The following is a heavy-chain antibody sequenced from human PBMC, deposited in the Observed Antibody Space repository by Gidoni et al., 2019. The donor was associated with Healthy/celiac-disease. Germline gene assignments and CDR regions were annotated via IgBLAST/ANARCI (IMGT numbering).Heavy chain of an antibody. CDR3: ATVTIFGVDAKDY. CDR2: ISSSSSYI. J-gene: IGHJ4*02. D-gene: IGHD3-3*01. Sequence: EVQLVESGGGLVKPGRSLSLSCAASGFTFSSYSMNWVRQAPGKGLEWVSSISSSSSYIYYADSVKGRFTISRDNAKNSLYLQMNSLRAEDTAVYYCATVTIFGVDAKDYWGQGTLVTVSS. CDR1: GFTFSSYS. V-gene: IGHV3-21*01.